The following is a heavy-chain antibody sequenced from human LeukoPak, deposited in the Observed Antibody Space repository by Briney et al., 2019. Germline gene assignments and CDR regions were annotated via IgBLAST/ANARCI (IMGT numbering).Heavy chain of an antibody. Sequence: PSETLSLTCTVSGGSISSSSYYWGWIRQPPGKGLGWIGSIYYSGSTYYDPSLKSRVTISVDTSKNQFSLKLSSVTAADTAVYYCASELLGGSFFDYWGQGTLVTVSS. CDR3: ASELLGGSFFDY. V-gene: IGHV4-39*01. CDR2: IYYSGST. CDR1: GGSISSSSYY. J-gene: IGHJ4*02. D-gene: IGHD1-26*01.